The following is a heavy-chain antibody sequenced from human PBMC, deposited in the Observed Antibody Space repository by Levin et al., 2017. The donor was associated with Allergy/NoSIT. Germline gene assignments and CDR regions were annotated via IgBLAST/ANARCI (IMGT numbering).Heavy chain of an antibody. CDR3: ARAYNGQIDY. D-gene: IGHD5-24*01. Sequence: GGSLRLSCAASGFIFNSFGMHWVRQAPGNGLEWVAVIWYDGSNKYYGDSVKGRFTISRDNSKNTLYLQMNTLRAEDTAVYYCARAYNGQIDYWGQGTLVSVSS. CDR1: GFIFNSFG. J-gene: IGHJ4*02. V-gene: IGHV3-33*01. CDR2: IWYDGSNK.